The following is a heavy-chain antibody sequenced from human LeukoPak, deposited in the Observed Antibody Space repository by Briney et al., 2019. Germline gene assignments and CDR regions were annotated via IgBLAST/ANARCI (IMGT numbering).Heavy chain of an antibody. CDR1: GGSFSGYY. CDR3: ARGGWLNWFDP. J-gene: IGHJ5*02. CDR2: INHSGST. Sequence: SETLSLTCAVYGGSFSGYYWSWIRQPPGKGLEWIGEINHSGSTNYNPSLKSRVTISVDTSKNQFSLKLSSVTAADTAVYYCARGGWLNWFDPWGQGTLVTVSS. D-gene: IGHD6-19*01. V-gene: IGHV4-34*01.